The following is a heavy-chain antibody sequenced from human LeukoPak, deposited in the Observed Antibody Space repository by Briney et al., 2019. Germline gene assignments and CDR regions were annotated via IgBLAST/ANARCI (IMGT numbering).Heavy chain of an antibody. CDR1: GFTFGSYA. CDR2: ISGSGGST. Sequence: GGSLRLSCAASGFTFGSYAMSWVRQAPGKGLEWVSAISGSGGSTYYADSVKGRFTISRGNSKNTLYLQMNSLRAEDTAVYYCARGRLDSNYAFDYWGQGALVTVSS. CDR3: ARGRLDSNYAFDY. V-gene: IGHV3-23*01. J-gene: IGHJ4*02. D-gene: IGHD4-11*01.